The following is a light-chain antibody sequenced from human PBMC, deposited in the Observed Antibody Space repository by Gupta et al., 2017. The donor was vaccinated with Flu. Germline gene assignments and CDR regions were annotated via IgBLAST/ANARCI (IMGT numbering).Light chain of an antibody. CDR1: TSNIGSNF. CDR3: ATWDDSLSEWV. J-gene: IGLJ3*02. Sequence: QSVLTQAPSASGTPGQRVTISCSGSTSNIGSNFVFWYQHLPGAAPKLLIYRNDQRPSGVPDRFSGSRSGTSSSLDISGLRAEDEADYYCATWDDSLSEWVFGGGTKVTVL. V-gene: IGLV1-47*01. CDR2: RND.